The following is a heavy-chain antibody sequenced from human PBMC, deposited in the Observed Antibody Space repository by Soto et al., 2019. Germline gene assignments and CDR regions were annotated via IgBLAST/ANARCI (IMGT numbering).Heavy chain of an antibody. CDR1: SGSISSSNW. J-gene: IGHJ4*02. CDR2: IYYSGSS. Sequence: SSETLSLTCAVSSGSISSSNWWSWVRQPPGKGLEWIGYIYYSGSSNYNPSLKSRLTISVDKSKNQFSLQLTSVTVADTAVYYCATSYGNAWYTFWGQGTQVTVSS. CDR3: ATSYGNAWYTF. D-gene: IGHD6-13*01. V-gene: IGHV4-4*02.